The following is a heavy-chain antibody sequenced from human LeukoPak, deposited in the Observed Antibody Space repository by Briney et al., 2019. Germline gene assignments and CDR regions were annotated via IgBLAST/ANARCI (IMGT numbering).Heavy chain of an antibody. CDR2: IYYSGST. V-gene: IGHV4-59*01. Sequence: SETLSLTCTVSGGSISSYYWSWIRQPPGKGLEWVGYIYYSGSTNYNPSLKSRVTISVDTSKNQFSLKLSSVTAADTAVYYCARCTDNYYYYYMDVWGKGTTVTISS. CDR3: ARCTDNYYYYYMDV. CDR1: GGSISSYY. J-gene: IGHJ6*03. D-gene: IGHD1-1*01.